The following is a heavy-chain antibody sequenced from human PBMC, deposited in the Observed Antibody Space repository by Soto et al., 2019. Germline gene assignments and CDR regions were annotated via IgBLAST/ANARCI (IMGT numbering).Heavy chain of an antibody. Sequence: GGSLRLSCVASGFTFSSYTMTWVRQAPGKGPEWVSAVTGSGDKTSYADSVKGRFTILRDNSKNTLYLQMSSLRAEDTALYYCAKGGGSPYYMDVWGEGTTVTVSS. D-gene: IGHD3-10*01. J-gene: IGHJ6*03. CDR1: GFTFSSYT. CDR3: AKGGGSPYYMDV. V-gene: IGHV3-23*01. CDR2: VTGSGDKT.